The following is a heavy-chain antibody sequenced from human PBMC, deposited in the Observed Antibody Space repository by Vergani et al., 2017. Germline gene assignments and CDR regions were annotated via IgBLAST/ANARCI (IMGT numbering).Heavy chain of an antibody. CDR1: GYTFTSYY. D-gene: IGHD4-17*01. J-gene: IGHJ4*02. CDR3: VRVHYGDLPFDY. CDR2: INPSGGST. Sequence: QVQLVQSGAEVKKPGASVKVSCKTSGYTFTSYYMQWVRQAPGQGLEWMGIINPSGGSTSYALKFQGRVTMTRDTSTSTVYMVLSSLRSEDTAVYYCVRVHYGDLPFDYWGQGTLVTVSS. V-gene: IGHV1-46*03.